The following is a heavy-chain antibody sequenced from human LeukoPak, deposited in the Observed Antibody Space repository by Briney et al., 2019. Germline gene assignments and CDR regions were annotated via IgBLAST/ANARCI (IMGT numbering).Heavy chain of an antibody. D-gene: IGHD3-22*01. V-gene: IGHV4-39*07. CDR3: ARDQGTADYYDSGGYLLPHYYYGMDV. CDR1: GGSISSSSYY. Sequence: SETLSLTCTVSGGSISSSSYYWGWIRQPPGKGLEWIGSIYYSGSTYYNPSLKSRVTISVDTSKNQFSLKLSSVTAADTAVYYCARDQGTADYYDSGGYLLPHYYYGMDVWGQGTTVTVSS. J-gene: IGHJ6*02. CDR2: IYYSGST.